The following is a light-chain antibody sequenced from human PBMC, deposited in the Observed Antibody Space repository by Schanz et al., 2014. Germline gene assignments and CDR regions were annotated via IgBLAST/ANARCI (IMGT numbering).Light chain of an antibody. CDR1: SSDVGGYNY. Sequence: QSALTQPASVSGSPGQSITLSCTGTSSDVGGYNYVSWYQQHPGKVPKLMIYDVSNRPSGVSNRFSGSKSGNTASLTISGLQAEDEADYYCTSYISSSFFWVFGGGTKLTVL. J-gene: IGLJ3*02. CDR2: DVS. V-gene: IGLV2-14*03. CDR3: TSYISSSFFWV.